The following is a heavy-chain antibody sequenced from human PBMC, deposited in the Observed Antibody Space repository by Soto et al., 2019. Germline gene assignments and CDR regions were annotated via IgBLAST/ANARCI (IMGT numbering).Heavy chain of an antibody. J-gene: IGHJ5*02. CDR2: ISAYNGNT. Sequence: QVQLVQSGAEVKKTGASVQVSCKASGYTFTSYGISWVRQAPGQGLEWMGWISAYNGNTNYAKKLQGRVTMTTDTNTSTAYMELRSLRSDDTAVYYCGRQYYRPDDWGDCFDHWGQGTLDTVSS. CDR3: GRQYYRPDDWGDCFDH. V-gene: IGHV1-18*01. CDR1: GYTFTSYG. D-gene: IGHD3-9*01.